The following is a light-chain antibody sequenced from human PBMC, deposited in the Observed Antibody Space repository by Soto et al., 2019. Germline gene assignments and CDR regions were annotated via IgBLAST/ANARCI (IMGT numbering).Light chain of an antibody. Sequence: DIVLTQYPAPLDLSPGERATLACRASHSVGCDLAWYQQKPGQAPMRLISDESNRATGIPAMFSGSGSGTDFDLTLSSLEPQDFAVYYCQRRSNRPLTVGAGTKVDIK. CDR2: DES. CDR3: QRRSNRPLT. V-gene: IGKV3-11*01. J-gene: IGKJ3*01. CDR1: HSVGCD.